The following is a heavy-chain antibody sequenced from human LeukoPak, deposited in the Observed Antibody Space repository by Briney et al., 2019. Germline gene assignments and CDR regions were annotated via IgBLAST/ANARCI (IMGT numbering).Heavy chain of an antibody. J-gene: IGHJ4*02. D-gene: IGHD1-26*01. CDR2: ISWNSGSI. Sequence: GGSLRLSCAASGFTFDDYAMHWVRRAPGKGLEWVSGISWNSGSIGYADSVKGRFTISRDNAKNSLYLQMNSLRAEDTALYYCAKTTYSGSYGGYYFDYWGQGTLVTVSS. V-gene: IGHV3-9*01. CDR1: GFTFDDYA. CDR3: AKTTYSGSYGGYYFDY.